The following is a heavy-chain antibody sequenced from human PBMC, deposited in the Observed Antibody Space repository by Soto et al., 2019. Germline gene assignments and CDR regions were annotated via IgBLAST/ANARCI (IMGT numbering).Heavy chain of an antibody. V-gene: IGHV3-30*18. CDR3: AKRADSSSWYGYFDY. D-gene: IGHD6-13*01. CDR2: ISYDGSNK. Sequence: ESGGGVVQPGRSLRLSCAASGFTFSSYGMHWVRQAPGKGLEWVAVISYDGSNKYYADSVKGRFTISRDNSKNTLYLQMNSLRAEDTAVYYCAKRADSSSWYGYFDYWGQGTLVTVSS. J-gene: IGHJ4*02. CDR1: GFTFSSYG.